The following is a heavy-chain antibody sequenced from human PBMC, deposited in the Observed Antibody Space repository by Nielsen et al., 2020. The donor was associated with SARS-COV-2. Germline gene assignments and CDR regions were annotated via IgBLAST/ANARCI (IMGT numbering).Heavy chain of an antibody. CDR3: AKDRVDAFDI. Sequence: SLKISCAASGFTFDDYAMHWVRQAPGKGLEWVSGISWNSGSIGYADSVKGRFTISRDNAKNSLYLQMNSLRAEDTALYYCAKDRVDAFDIWGQGTMVNVSS. V-gene: IGHV3-9*01. CDR2: ISWNSGSI. J-gene: IGHJ3*02. CDR1: GFTFDDYA.